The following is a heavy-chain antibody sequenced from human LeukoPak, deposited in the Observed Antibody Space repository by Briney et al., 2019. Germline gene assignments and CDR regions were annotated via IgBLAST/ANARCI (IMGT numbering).Heavy chain of an antibody. J-gene: IGHJ5*02. CDR3: TLWFGELLS. CDR2: ISYDGSNK. V-gene: IGHV3-30*03. CDR1: GFTFRSYG. D-gene: IGHD3-10*01. Sequence: GGSLRLSCAASGFTFRSYGMHWDRQAPGKGLEWVAVISYDGSNKDYADSVKGRFTISRDNSKNTLYLQMNSPRAEDTAVYYCTLWFGELLSWGQGTLVTVSS.